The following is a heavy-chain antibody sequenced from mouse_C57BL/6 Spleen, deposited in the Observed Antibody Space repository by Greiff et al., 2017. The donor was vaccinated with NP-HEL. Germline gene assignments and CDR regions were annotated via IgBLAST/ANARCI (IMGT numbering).Heavy chain of an antibody. J-gene: IGHJ2*01. Sequence: QVQLQQSGAELVKPGASVKLSCKASGYTFTSYWMQWVKQRPGQGLEWIGEIDPSDSYTNYNQKFKGKATLTVDTSSSTAYMQLSSLTSEDSAVYYCARRSSGYPYYFDYWGQGTTLTVSS. CDR3: ARRSSGYPYYFDY. V-gene: IGHV1-50*01. CDR2: IDPSDSYT. D-gene: IGHD3-2*02. CDR1: GYTFTSYW.